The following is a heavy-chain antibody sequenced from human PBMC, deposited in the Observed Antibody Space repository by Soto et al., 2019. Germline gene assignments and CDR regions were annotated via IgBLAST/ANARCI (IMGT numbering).Heavy chain of an antibody. Sequence: VRLVQSGAEVKKPGSSVRVSCRAPGDIFTRYSFSWVRQAPGPGLEWMGGVIPVFGTSNYGRKFQGRVTITPDRSANTAFLDMSGLRYDDTAVYYCAGAPAGDYYYYYKFDIWGQGTAVTVSS. J-gene: IGHJ6*02. CDR1: GDIFTRYS. D-gene: IGHD2-21*02. CDR2: VIPVFGTS. CDR3: AGAPAGDYYYYYKFDI. V-gene: IGHV1-69*06.